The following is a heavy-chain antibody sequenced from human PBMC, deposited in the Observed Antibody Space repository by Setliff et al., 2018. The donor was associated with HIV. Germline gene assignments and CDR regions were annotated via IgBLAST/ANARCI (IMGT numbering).Heavy chain of an antibody. Sequence: GESLKISCAASGFRFSSYGMHWVRQAPGKGLEWVAAISYRGDYISYADSVEGRFTISRDNAQYSLYLQMNSLRAEDTAVYYCARFANYYHTSGYGWFDPWGQGTLVTVSS. V-gene: IGHV3-21*04. CDR2: ISYRGDYI. CDR1: GFRFSSYG. J-gene: IGHJ5*02. D-gene: IGHD3-22*01. CDR3: ARFANYYHTSGYGWFDP.